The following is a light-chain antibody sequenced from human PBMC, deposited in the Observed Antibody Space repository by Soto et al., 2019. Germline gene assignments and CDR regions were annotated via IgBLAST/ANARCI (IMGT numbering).Light chain of an antibody. CDR1: QGISSY. CDR3: QKLNGDQYT. J-gene: IGKJ2*01. Sequence: DIQLTQSPSFLSASVGDRVTFTCRASQGISSYLAWYQEKPGKAPKLLIHDASTLQSGVPSRFSGSGSGTEFTLTISSLQPEDFATYYCQKLNGDQYTFGQGTKLEIK. CDR2: DAS. V-gene: IGKV1-9*01.